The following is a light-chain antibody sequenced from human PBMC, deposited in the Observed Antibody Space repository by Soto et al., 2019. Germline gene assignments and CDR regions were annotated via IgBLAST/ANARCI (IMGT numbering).Light chain of an antibody. CDR1: QTVNSNY. CDR2: GAS. V-gene: IGKV3-20*01. CDR3: QQYATSPLT. J-gene: IGKJ4*01. Sequence: EIVLTQSPVTLSLSPGERATLSCRASQTVNSNYLAWYQQKPGQSPRLLISGASIRATGIPNRFSGSGSGTDFTLTITRLEPEDFAVYYCQQYATSPLTFGGGTKVDIK.